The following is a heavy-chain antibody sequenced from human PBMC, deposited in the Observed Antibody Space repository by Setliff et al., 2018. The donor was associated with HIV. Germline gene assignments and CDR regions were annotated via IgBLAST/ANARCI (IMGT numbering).Heavy chain of an antibody. D-gene: IGHD6-13*01. J-gene: IGHJ4*02. Sequence: SETLSLTCTVSGDSISTDYWTWIRQPPGKGLEWIGYIYTTGSTNYNPSLKSRVTMSVDTSKNQFSLRLTSVTAADTAVYFCARGRGSSSSWPIDYWGQGTLVTVSS. CDR2: IYTTGST. V-gene: IGHV4-4*09. CDR1: GDSISTDY. CDR3: ARGRGSSSSWPIDY.